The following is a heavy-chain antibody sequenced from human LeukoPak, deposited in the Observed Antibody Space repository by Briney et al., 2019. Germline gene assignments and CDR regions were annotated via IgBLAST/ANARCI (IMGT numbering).Heavy chain of an antibody. D-gene: IGHD6-19*01. V-gene: IGHV4-38-2*02. Sequence: SETLSLTCTVSGYSISNSYYWGWIRQPPGKGLEWIGSIYHSGSTYYNPSLKSRVTISVDTSKNQFSLKLSSVTAADTAVYYCARAVAVAGNYYYYMDVWGKGTTVTVSS. CDR2: IYHSGST. CDR3: ARAVAVAGNYYYYMDV. CDR1: GYSISNSYY. J-gene: IGHJ6*03.